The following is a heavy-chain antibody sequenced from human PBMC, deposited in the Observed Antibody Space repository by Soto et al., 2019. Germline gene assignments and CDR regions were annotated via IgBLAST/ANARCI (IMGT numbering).Heavy chain of an antibody. CDR1: GYTFTSYD. Sequence: QVQLVQSGAEVKKPGASVKVSCKASGYTFTSYDINWVRQATGQGLEWMGWMNPNSGNTGCAQKFQGRVTLATNTAISTANMELSRLRSEDTAVYYCARQKVDASDYWGQGTLGTVSS. D-gene: IGHD2-15*01. CDR2: MNPNSGNT. CDR3: ARQKVDASDY. J-gene: IGHJ4*02. V-gene: IGHV1-8*01.